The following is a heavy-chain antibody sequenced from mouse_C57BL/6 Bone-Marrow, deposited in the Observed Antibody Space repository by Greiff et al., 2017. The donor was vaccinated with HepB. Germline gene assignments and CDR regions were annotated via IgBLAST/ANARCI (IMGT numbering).Heavy chain of an antibody. J-gene: IGHJ2*01. CDR2: IYPSDSET. CDR1: GYTFTSYW. D-gene: IGHD4-1*01. V-gene: IGHV1-61*01. Sequence: VQLQQPGAELVRPGSSVKLSCKASGYTFTSYWMDWVKQRPGQGLEWIGNIYPSDSETHYNQKFKDKATLTVDKSSSTAYMQLSSLTSEDSAVYYCARGDWVYYFDYWGQGTTLTVSS. CDR3: ARGDWVYYFDY.